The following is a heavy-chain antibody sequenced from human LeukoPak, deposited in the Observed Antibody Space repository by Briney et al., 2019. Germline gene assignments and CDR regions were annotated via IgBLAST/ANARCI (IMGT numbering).Heavy chain of an antibody. V-gene: IGHV4-59*01. D-gene: IGHD4-23*01. CDR1: GGSISNYY. CDR3: ARGFYTGVDWFDP. J-gene: IGHJ5*02. CDR2: IYYSGST. Sequence: SETLSLTCTVSGGSISNYYWSWIRQPPGKGLEWIGYIYYSGSTNYNPSLKSRVTISVDTSKNQFSLKLSSVTAADTAVYYCARGFYTGVDWFDPWGQGTLVTVSS.